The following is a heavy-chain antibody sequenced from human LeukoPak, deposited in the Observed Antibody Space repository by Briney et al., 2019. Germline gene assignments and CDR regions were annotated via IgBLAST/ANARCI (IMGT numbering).Heavy chain of an antibody. CDR3: ARGTRKMYSSGWYNRVYYFDY. CDR1: GGSFSGYY. D-gene: IGHD6-19*01. CDR2: INHSGST. V-gene: IGHV4-34*01. Sequence: PSETLSLTCAVYGGSFSGYYWSWIRQPPGKGLEWIGEINHSGSTNYNPSLKSRVTISVDTSKNQFSPKLSSVTAADTAAYYCARGTRKMYSSGWYNRVYYFDYWGQGTLVTVSS. J-gene: IGHJ4*02.